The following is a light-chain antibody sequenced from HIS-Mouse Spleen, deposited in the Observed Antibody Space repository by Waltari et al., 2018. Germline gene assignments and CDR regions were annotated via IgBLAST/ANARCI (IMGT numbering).Light chain of an antibody. V-gene: IGKV1-13*02. J-gene: IGKJ5*01. CDR2: DAS. CDR1: QGISSA. Sequence: AIQLTQSPSSLSASVGDRVTITCRASQGISSALAWYQQKPGKAPKLLIYDASSLESGIPSRFSGSGSGTDFTLTISSLQPEDFATYYCQQFNSYPVTFGQGTRLEIK. CDR3: QQFNSYPVT.